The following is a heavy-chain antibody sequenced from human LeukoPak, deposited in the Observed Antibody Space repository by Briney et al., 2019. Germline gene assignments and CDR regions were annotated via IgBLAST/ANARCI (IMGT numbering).Heavy chain of an antibody. J-gene: IGHJ2*01. Sequence: SETLSLTCTVSGGSISSYYWSWIRQTPGEGLEWIGYVHYRGSTNYNPSVESRLTILVDMSKNQFSLKLSFVTAADTAVYYCARHLLADCGADCWYYCYFDLWGRGTLVTVSS. V-gene: IGHV4-59*08. CDR3: ARHLLADCGADCWYYCYFDL. CDR2: VHYRGST. D-gene: IGHD2-21*02. CDR1: GGSISSYY.